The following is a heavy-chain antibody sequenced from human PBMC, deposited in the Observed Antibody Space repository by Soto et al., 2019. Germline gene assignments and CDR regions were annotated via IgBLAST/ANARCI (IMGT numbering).Heavy chain of an antibody. CDR3: ACGITGTLVAYYFDY. CDR1: GGSISSSSYY. D-gene: IGHD1-20*01. CDR2: IYYSGST. V-gene: IGHV4-39*01. Sequence: QLQLQESGPGLVKPSETLSLTCTVSGGSISSSSYYWGWIRQPPGKGLEWIGSIYYSGSTYYNPSLKSRVSISVDTSKNQFSLNLNSVTAADTAVYYCACGITGTLVAYYFDYWGQGTLVTVSS. J-gene: IGHJ4*02.